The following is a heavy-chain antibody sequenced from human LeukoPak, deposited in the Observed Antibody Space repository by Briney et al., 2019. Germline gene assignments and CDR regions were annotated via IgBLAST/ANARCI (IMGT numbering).Heavy chain of an antibody. CDR1: GLTFDDYG. V-gene: IGHV3-20*01. J-gene: IGHJ6*02. D-gene: IGHD6-13*01. Sequence: GGSLRLSCAASGLTFDDYGMSWVRQAPGKGLEWVSGINWNGGSTGYADSVKGRFTISRDNAKNSLFLQMNSLRAEDTALYHCARVAPEAAAGTWGYYYYYYGMDVWGQGTTVTVSS. CDR2: INWNGGST. CDR3: ARVAPEAAAGTWGYYYYYYGMDV.